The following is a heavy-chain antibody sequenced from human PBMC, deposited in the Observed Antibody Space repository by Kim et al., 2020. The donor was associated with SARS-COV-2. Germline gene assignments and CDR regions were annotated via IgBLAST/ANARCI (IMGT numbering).Heavy chain of an antibody. D-gene: IGHD6-13*01. V-gene: IGHV1-3*01. Sequence: ASVKVSCKASGYTFTSYAMHWVRQAPGQRLEWMGWINAGNGNTKYSQKFQGRVTITRDTSASTAYMELSSLRSEDTAVYYCARGRVNYYYYYGMDVWGQGTTVTVSS. CDR1: GYTFTSYA. J-gene: IGHJ6*02. CDR3: ARGRVNYYYYYGMDV. CDR2: INAGNGNT.